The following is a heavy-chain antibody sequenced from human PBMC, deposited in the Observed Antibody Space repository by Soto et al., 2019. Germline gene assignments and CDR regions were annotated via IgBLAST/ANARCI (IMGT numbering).Heavy chain of an antibody. J-gene: IGHJ3*02. CDR2: ISYDGSNK. CDR3: AKTANGWFSAFDI. V-gene: IGHV3-30-3*02. D-gene: IGHD6-19*01. CDR1: GFTFSSYA. Sequence: GGSLRLSCAASGFTFSSYAMHWVRQAPGKGLEWVAVISYDGSNKYYADSVKGRFTISRDNSKNTLYLQMNSLRAEDTAVYYCAKTANGWFSAFDIWGQGTMVTVSS.